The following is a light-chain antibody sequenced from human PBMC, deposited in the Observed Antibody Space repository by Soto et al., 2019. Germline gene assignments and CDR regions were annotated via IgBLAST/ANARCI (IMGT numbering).Light chain of an antibody. Sequence: QSVLTQPSSVSASPGQSIFISCTGNSDDIGAYYYVSWYQQHPGKAPKLILYAVSNRPSGVSTRFSGSTSGKTASLTIAGVQADDEADYYCSSYRSSDTLEVFGTGTKLTVL. V-gene: IGLV2-14*03. CDR1: SDDIGAYYY. J-gene: IGLJ1*01. CDR2: AVS. CDR3: SSYRSSDTLEV.